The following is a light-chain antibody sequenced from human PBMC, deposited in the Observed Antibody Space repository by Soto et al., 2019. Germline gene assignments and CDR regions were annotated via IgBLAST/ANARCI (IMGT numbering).Light chain of an antibody. V-gene: IGKV3-15*01. CDR2: GAS. Sequence: EIVLTQSPATLSVSQGERATLSCRASESVSNNLAWYQQKPGQAPRLLIFGASARATGIPARFSGSGSGTEFTLTISSLQSEDFAVYYCQQYYKWPLTFGGGTKVEIK. CDR3: QQYYKWPLT. CDR1: ESVSNN. J-gene: IGKJ4*01.